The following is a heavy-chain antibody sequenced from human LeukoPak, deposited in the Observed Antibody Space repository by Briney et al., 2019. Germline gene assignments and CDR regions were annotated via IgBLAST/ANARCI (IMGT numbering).Heavy chain of an antibody. CDR1: GFTFSSYG. D-gene: IGHD4-17*01. V-gene: IGHV3-48*04. J-gene: IGHJ4*02. CDR3: ARDYGEGYFDY. Sequence: GRSLRLSCAASGFTFSSYGMHWVRQAPGKGLEWVSYISSSGSTIYYADSVKGRFTISRDNAKNSLYLQMNSLRAEDTAVYYCARDYGEGYFDYWGQGTLVTVSS. CDR2: ISSSGSTI.